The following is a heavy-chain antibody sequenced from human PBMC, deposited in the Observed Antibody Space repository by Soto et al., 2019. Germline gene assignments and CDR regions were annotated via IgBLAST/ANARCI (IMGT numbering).Heavy chain of an antibody. CDR2: INAGNGNT. Sequence: QVQLVQSGAEVKKPGASVKVSCKASGYTFTSYAMHWVRQAPGQRLEWMGWINAGNGNTKYSQKFQGRVTITRDTSASTAYMELSSLRSEATAVYYCARDFSWFGELIASDYWGQGTRVTVSS. V-gene: IGHV1-3*01. CDR3: ARDFSWFGELIASDY. D-gene: IGHD3-10*01. J-gene: IGHJ4*02. CDR1: GYTFTSYA.